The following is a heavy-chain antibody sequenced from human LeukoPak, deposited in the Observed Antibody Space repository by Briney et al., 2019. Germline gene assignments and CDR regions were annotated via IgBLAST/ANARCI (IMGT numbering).Heavy chain of an antibody. CDR1: GFTFSSYT. V-gene: IGHV3-21*01. J-gene: IGHJ4*02. CDR3: ARLEGSYPYYFDY. Sequence: GGSLRLSCAASGFTFSSYTINWVRQAPGMGLEWVSSISNTGTYIYYADSVKGRFTISRDNAKSSLYLQMNSLRVEGTAVYYCARLEGSYPYYFDYWGQGALVTVSS. D-gene: IGHD1-26*01. CDR2: ISNTGTYI.